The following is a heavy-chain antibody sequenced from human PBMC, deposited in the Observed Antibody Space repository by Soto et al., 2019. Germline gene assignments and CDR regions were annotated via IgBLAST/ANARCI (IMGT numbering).Heavy chain of an antibody. D-gene: IGHD1-7*01. Sequence: EVQLLESGGGLVQPGGSLRLSCAASGFTFSSYAMSWVRQAPGKGLEWVSAISGSGGSTYYADSVKGRFTISRDNSKNTLYQQMNSLRAEDTAVYYCAKDLELGGIRYYYYYGMDVWGQGTTVTVSS. CDR2: ISGSGGST. CDR3: AKDLELGGIRYYYYYGMDV. V-gene: IGHV3-23*01. CDR1: GFTFSSYA. J-gene: IGHJ6*02.